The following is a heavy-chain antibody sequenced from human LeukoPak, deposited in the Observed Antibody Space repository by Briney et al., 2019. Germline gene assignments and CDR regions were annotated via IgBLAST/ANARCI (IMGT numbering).Heavy chain of an antibody. CDR2: INSDGINT. V-gene: IGHV3-74*01. CDR3: ARDLGQYYDTSDNWFDP. D-gene: IGHD3-22*01. J-gene: IGHJ5*02. Sequence: GGSLRLSCAASGFTFSNYWMHWVRQAPGKGLVWVLRINSDGINTSYADSVKGRFTISRDNAKNTLNLQMNSLRAEDTAVYYCARDLGQYYDTSDNWFDPWGQGTLVTVSS. CDR1: GFTFSNYW.